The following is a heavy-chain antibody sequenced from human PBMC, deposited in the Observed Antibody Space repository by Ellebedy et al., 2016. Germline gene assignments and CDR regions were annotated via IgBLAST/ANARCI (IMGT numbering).Heavy chain of an antibody. J-gene: IGHJ4*02. V-gene: IGHV4-4*07. CDR3: ARDSPTYGSGSYYLSIDY. Sequence: GSLRLSXAVSGGSISSYYWSWIRQPAGKGLGWIGRIYTSGSTNYNPSLKSRVTMSVDTSKNQFSLKLSSVTAADTAVYYCARDSPTYGSGSYYLSIDYWGQGTLVTVSS. D-gene: IGHD3-10*01. CDR2: IYTSGST. CDR1: GGSISSYY.